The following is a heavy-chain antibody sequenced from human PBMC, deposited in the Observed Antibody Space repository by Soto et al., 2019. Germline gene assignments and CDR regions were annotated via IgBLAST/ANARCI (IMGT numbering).Heavy chain of an antibody. Sequence: PGESLKISCKGSGYSFTSYWIGWVRQMPGKGLEWMGIIYPGDSDTRYSPSFQGQVTISADKSISTAYLQWSSLKASDTAMYYCAVYGGYCSSTGCYTSTNWFDPWGQGTLVTVSS. J-gene: IGHJ5*02. D-gene: IGHD2-2*02. CDR2: IYPGDSDT. V-gene: IGHV5-51*01. CDR1: GYSFTSYW. CDR3: AVYGGYCSSTGCYTSTNWFDP.